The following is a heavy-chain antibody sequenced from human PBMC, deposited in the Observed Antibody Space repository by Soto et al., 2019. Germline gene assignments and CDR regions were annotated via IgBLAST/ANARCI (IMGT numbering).Heavy chain of an antibody. J-gene: IGHJ3*02. CDR1: GFTFSSYA. V-gene: IGHV3-30-3*01. CDR2: ISYDGSNK. D-gene: IGHD4-17*01. Sequence: GGSLRLSCAASGFTFSSYAMHWVRQAPGKGLEWVAVISYDGSNKYYADSVKGRFTISRDNSKNTLYLQMNSLRAEDTAVYYCARGGRGVTTPLDAFDIWGQGTMVTVSS. CDR3: ARGGRGVTTPLDAFDI.